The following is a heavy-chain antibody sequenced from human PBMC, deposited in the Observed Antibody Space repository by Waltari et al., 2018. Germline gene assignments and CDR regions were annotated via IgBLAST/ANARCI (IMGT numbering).Heavy chain of an antibody. CDR1: GFTFSSYG. J-gene: IGHJ1*01. V-gene: IGHV3-33*01. CDR2: IWYDGTVK. Sequence: QVQLVESGGGVVQPGKSLRLSCTASGFTFSSYGMHWVRQAPGKGREWVSLIWYDGTVKFYADSVKGRFTISRDNSKNTLYLQMESLRAEDTAVYYCARGNLWNVLVGGTAEYYQHWGQGTLVTVSS. CDR3: ARGNLWNVLVGGTAEYYQH. D-gene: IGHD2-8*01.